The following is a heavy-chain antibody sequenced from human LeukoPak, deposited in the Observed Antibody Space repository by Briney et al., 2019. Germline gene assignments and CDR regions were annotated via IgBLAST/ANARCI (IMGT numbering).Heavy chain of an antibody. J-gene: IGHJ4*02. CDR1: GGSISSYY. D-gene: IGHD5/OR15-5a*01. Sequence: SETLSLTCTVSGGSISSYYWSWIRQPPGKGLEWIGYIYYSGGTNYNPSLKSRVTISVDTSKNQFSLKLTSVTAADTAVYYCARHLRSVYDPRAFDYWGQGTLVTVSS. CDR2: IYYSGGT. V-gene: IGHV4-59*08. CDR3: ARHLRSVYDPRAFDY.